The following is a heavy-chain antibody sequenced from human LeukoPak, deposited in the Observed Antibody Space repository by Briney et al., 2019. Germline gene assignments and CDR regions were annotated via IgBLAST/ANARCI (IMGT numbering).Heavy chain of an antibody. Sequence: GGSLRLSCAASGFTFSSYAMSWVRQAPGKGLEWVSAISGSGGSTYYADSVKGRFTISRDNSKKTLYLQMNSLRAEDTAVYYCATRHYFDSSGYTPGDYWGQGTLVTVSS. CDR3: ATRHYFDSSGYTPGDY. V-gene: IGHV3-23*01. J-gene: IGHJ4*02. CDR1: GFTFSSYA. D-gene: IGHD3-22*01. CDR2: ISGSGGST.